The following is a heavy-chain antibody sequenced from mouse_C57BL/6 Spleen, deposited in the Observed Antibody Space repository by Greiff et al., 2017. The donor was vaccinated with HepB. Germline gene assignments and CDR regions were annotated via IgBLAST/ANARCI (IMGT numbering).Heavy chain of an antibody. D-gene: IGHD4-1*01. Sequence: VKQRPGQGLEWIGDIYPGSGSTNYNEKFKSKATLTVDTSSSTAYMQLSSLTSEDSAVYYCARNWDLYAMDYWGQGTSVTVSS. J-gene: IGHJ4*01. V-gene: IGHV1-55*01. CDR2: IYPGSGST. CDR3: ARNWDLYAMDY.